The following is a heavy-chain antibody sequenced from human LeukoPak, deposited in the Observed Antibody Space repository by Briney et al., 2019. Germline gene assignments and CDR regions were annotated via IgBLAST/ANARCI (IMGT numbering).Heavy chain of an antibody. V-gene: IGHV4-34*01. Sequence: SETLSLTCAVSGGSFSGYYWSWIRQPPGKGLEWIGEINHSGSTNYNPSLKSRVTISVDTSKNQFSLKLSSVTAADTAVYYCARGYIVVVTAILIPPDYWGQGTLVTVSS. CDR2: INHSGST. J-gene: IGHJ4*02. CDR1: GGSFSGYY. D-gene: IGHD2-21*02. CDR3: ARGYIVVVTAILIPPDY.